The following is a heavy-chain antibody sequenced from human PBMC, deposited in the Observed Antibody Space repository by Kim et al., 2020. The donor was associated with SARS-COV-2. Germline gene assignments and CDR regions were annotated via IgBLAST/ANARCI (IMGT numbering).Heavy chain of an antibody. Sequence: GGSLRLSCAASGFTFSSYGMHWVRQAPGKGLEWVAVISYDGSNKYYADSVKGRFTISRDNSKNTLYLQMNSLRAEDTAVYYCAKDALLRYFDWLPTWYFDYWGQGTLVTVSS. CDR1: GFTFSSYG. CDR3: AKDALLRYFDWLPTWYFDY. J-gene: IGHJ4*02. CDR2: ISYDGSNK. D-gene: IGHD3-9*01. V-gene: IGHV3-30*18.